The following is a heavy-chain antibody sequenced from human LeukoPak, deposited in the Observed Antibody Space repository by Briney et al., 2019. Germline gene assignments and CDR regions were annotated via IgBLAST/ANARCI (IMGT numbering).Heavy chain of an antibody. D-gene: IGHD2-15*01. CDR1: GFTFSSYA. CDR2: ISYDGSNK. V-gene: IGHV3-30-3*01. J-gene: IGHJ4*02. CDR3: ARGAGGLAGR. Sequence: GRSLRLSCAASGFTFSSYAMHWVRQAPGKGLEWVAVISYDGSNKYYADSVKGRFTISRDNSKNTLYLQMNSLRAEDTAVYYCARGAGGLAGRWGQGTLVTVSS.